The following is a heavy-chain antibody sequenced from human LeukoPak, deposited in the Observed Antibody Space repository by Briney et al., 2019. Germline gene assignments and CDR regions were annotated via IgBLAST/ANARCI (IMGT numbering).Heavy chain of an antibody. CDR2: MNPNSGNT. Sequence: GASVTVSFKASGYTFTSYDINWVRQATGQGLEWMGWMNPNSGNTGYAQKFQGRVTMTRNTSISTAYMELSSLRSEDTAVYYCARGLSYYDFWSGYYTCWFDPWGQGTLVTVSS. D-gene: IGHD3-3*01. CDR1: GYTFTSYD. CDR3: ARGLSYYDFWSGYYTCWFDP. J-gene: IGHJ5*02. V-gene: IGHV1-8*01.